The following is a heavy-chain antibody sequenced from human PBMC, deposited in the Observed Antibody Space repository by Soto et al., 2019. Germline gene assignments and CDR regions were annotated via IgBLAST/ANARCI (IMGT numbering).Heavy chain of an antibody. V-gene: IGHV3-9*01. Sequence: EVQLVESGGGFVQPGGSLRLSCTGLGFTFKNYAMHWVRQVPGKGLEWVSGITWSSASVAYADSVRGRFTVSRDNDKKSLYLQMNSLRPEDTAVYYCARNNGFFYYYALDVWGQGTTVTVSS. CDR3: ARNNGFFYYYALDV. CDR1: GFTFKNYA. CDR2: ITWSSASV. J-gene: IGHJ6*02. D-gene: IGHD3-3*01.